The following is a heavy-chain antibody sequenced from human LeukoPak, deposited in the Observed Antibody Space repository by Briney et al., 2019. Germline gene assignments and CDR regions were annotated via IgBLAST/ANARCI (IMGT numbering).Heavy chain of an antibody. Sequence: GGSLRLSCAASGFTFSSYAMSWVRQVPGKGLEWVSVISGSGDNTYYADSVKGRFTISRDNSKNMLYLQMNSLRAVDTAVYYCAKWKYSNSGIDDYWGQGTLVTVSS. CDR1: GFTFSSYA. V-gene: IGHV3-23*01. D-gene: IGHD6-6*01. CDR3: AKWKYSNSGIDDY. CDR2: ISGSGDNT. J-gene: IGHJ4*02.